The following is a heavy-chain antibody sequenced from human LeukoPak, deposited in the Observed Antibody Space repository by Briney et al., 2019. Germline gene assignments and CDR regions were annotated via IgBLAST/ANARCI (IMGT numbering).Heavy chain of an antibody. Sequence: GGSLRLSCAASGFTFSSYAMSWVRQVPGKGLEWVSVISGSGDNTYYADSVKGRFTISRDNSKNMLYLQMNSLRAVDTAVYYCAKWKYSNSGIDDYWGQGTLVTVSS. CDR1: GFTFSSYA. V-gene: IGHV3-23*01. D-gene: IGHD6-6*01. CDR3: AKWKYSNSGIDDY. CDR2: ISGSGDNT. J-gene: IGHJ4*02.